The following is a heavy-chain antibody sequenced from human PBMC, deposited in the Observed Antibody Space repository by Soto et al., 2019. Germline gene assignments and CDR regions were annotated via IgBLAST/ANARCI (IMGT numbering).Heavy chain of an antibody. Sequence: QVQLVQSGAEVKKPGSSVKVSCTASGGTFSSYAISWVRQAPGQGLEWMGGTIPIFGTANYAQKLQGRVTSTADEATRTAYMELSSRGSEDTVVYYGEREPPRYSSGLILDAFDLWGPGTMVTVSS. V-gene: IGHV1-69*01. CDR2: TIPIFGTA. J-gene: IGHJ3*01. CDR3: EREPPRYSSGLILDAFDL. D-gene: IGHD6-19*01. CDR1: GGTFSSYA.